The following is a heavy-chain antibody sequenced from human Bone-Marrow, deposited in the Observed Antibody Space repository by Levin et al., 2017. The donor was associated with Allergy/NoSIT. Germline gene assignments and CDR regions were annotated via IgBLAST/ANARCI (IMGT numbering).Heavy chain of an antibody. CDR2: INPNSGST. CDR3: SREGPNIATGRTFLPNWFDP. D-gene: IGHD2/OR15-2a*01. J-gene: IGHJ5*02. CDR1: GYSFTAYY. Sequence: GASVKVSCKASGYSFTAYYIHWVRQAPGQGLEWMGRINPNSGSTNYGQKFRGRVTMTRDTSITTAYLDLTRLTFNDTAVYYCSREGPNIATGRTFLPNWFDPWGQGTLVAVSS. V-gene: IGHV1-2*06.